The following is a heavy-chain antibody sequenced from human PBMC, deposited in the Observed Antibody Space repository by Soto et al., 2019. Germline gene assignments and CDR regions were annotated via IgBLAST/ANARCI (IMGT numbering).Heavy chain of an antibody. V-gene: IGHV1-18*04. D-gene: IGHD2-21*02. CDR1: GYTFTSYG. CDR3: ARDLPLAYCGGDCYTPLDY. CDR2: ISAYNGNT. J-gene: IGHJ4*02. Sequence: QVQLVPSGAEVKKPGASVKVSCKASGYTFTSYGISWVRQAPGQGLEWMGWISAYNGNTNYAQKLQGRVTMTTDTSTSTAYMELRSLRSDDTAVYYCARDLPLAYCGGDCYTPLDYWGQGTLVTVSS.